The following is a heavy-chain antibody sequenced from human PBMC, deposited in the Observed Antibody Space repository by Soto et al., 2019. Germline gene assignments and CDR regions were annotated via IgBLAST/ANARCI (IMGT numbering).Heavy chain of an antibody. J-gene: IGHJ4*02. D-gene: IGHD3-16*01. Sequence: EVQLVESGGGLVQPGGSLRLSCAASGFTFSDYHMNWVRQVPGKGLEWVGRARKKADGYTEYAASVRGRFTISRDDSNYSLFLQMNSLRTEGTDIYYCAGESYDRFADSGQETLVTVSS. CDR1: GFTFSDYH. CDR2: ARKKADGYT. CDR3: AGESYDRFAD. V-gene: IGHV3-72*01.